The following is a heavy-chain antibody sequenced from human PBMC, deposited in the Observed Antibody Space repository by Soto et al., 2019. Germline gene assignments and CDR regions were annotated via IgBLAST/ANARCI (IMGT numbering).Heavy chain of an antibody. D-gene: IGHD6-19*01. CDR1: GFNFDVFG. CDR3: ALTRRSSLLEVAGPGFEY. CDR2: LSYEGSEE. J-gene: IGHJ4*02. V-gene: IGHV3-30*03. Sequence: QVRLVESGGGVVQPGRSLRLSCAASGFNFDVFGMHWVRQAPGKGLEWLSVLSYEGSEEYYADSGGGRFTISRDNSKNTLFLQMDSLRVDDTGVYYCALTRRSSLLEVAGPGFEYWGQGTLVTVSA.